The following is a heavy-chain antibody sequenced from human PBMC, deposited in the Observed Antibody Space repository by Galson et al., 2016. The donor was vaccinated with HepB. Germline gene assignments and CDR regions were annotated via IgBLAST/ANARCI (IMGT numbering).Heavy chain of an antibody. CDR1: GGSLSGYY. D-gene: IGHD2-15*01. V-gene: IGHV4-34*01. Sequence: ETLSLTCAVYGGSLSGYYGRWIRQPPGKGLEWIGEISHSGRTNYSPSLKSRVIIPVDTSKNQFPLKLRSLTAADTAVYYCARVQVPRIHFSGVNCNPEYYFDYWGQGTLVTVSS. J-gene: IGHJ4*02. CDR3: ARVQVPRIHFSGVNCNPEYYFDY. CDR2: ISHSGRT.